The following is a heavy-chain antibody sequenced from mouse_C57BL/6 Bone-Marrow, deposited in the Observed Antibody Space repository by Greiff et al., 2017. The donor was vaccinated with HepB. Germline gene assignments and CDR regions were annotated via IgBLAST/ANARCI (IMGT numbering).Heavy chain of an antibody. V-gene: IGHV1-4*01. CDR1: GYTFTSYT. D-gene: IGHD1-1*01. J-gene: IGHJ2*01. Sequence: VKLQESGAELARPGASVKMSCKASGYTFTSYTMHWVKQRPGQGLEWIGYINPSSGYAKYNQKFKDKAILTADKSSSTAYMQLSSLTSEDSAVYYCARGVLLLDYWGQGTTLTVSS. CDR2: INPSSGYA. CDR3: ARGVLLLDY.